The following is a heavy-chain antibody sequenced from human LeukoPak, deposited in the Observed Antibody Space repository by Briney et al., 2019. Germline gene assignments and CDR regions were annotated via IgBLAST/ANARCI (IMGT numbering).Heavy chain of an antibody. CDR1: GFTFSSYE. CDR3: ARDKVVGATFFDY. V-gene: IGHV3-48*03. J-gene: IGHJ4*02. CDR2: ISSSGSTI. Sequence: GGSLRLSCAASGFTFSSYEMNWVRQAPGKGLEWVSYISSSGSTIYYADSVKGRFTISRDNAKSSLYLQMNSLRDEDTAVYYCARDKVVGATFFDYWGQGTLVTVSS. D-gene: IGHD1-26*01.